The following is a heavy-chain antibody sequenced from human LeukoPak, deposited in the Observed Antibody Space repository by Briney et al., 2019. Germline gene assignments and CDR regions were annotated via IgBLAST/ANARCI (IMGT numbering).Heavy chain of an antibody. Sequence: GGSLRLSCAASGFTFSSYAMHWVRQAPGKGLEWVAVISYDGSNKYYADSVKGRFTISRDNSKNMLYLQMNSLRAEDTAVYYCARDRSYSSYFQHWGQGTLVTVSS. D-gene: IGHD1-26*01. CDR3: ARDRSYSSYFQH. CDR1: GFTFSSYA. V-gene: IGHV3-30-3*01. CDR2: ISYDGSNK. J-gene: IGHJ1*01.